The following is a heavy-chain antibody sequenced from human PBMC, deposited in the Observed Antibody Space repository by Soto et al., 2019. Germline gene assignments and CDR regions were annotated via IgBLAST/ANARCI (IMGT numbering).Heavy chain of an antibody. D-gene: IGHD3-16*01. J-gene: IGHJ4*02. V-gene: IGHV3-66*01. CDR3: ARERDGVLDY. Sequence: EVQLVESGGGLVQPGGYLRLSCTASGITVSGNSMNWVRQAPGKGLEGVSVIYSDGTTYYADSVKGRFTISRDSSRNTLFLQTNSLRGEDTAVYYCARERDGVLDYWGQGTLVTVSS. CDR2: IYSDGTT. CDR1: GITVSGNS.